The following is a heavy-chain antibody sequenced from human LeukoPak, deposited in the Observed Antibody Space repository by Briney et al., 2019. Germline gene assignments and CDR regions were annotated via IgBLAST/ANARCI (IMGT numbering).Heavy chain of an antibody. J-gene: IGHJ1*01. CDR1: GGSFSGYY. D-gene: IGHD6-13*01. V-gene: IGHV4-34*01. CDR2: INHSGST. CDR3: ARRSSWTNHEYFQH. Sequence: PSETLSLTCAVYGGSFSGYYWSWIRQPPGKGLEWIGEINHSGSTNYNPSLKSRVTISVDTSKNQFSLKLSSVTAADTAVYYCARRSSWTNHEYFQHWGQGTLVTVSS.